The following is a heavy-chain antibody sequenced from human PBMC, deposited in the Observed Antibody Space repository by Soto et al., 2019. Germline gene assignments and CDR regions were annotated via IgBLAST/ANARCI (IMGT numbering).Heavy chain of an antibody. D-gene: IGHD3-10*01. CDR2: TYYRSKWYN. CDR3: ARDAHYYGSGSYYNWFDP. Sequence: SQTLSLTCAISGDSVSSNSAAWNWIRQSPSRGLEWLGRTYYRSKWYNDYAGSVKSRITINPDTSKNQFSLQLNSVTPEDTAVYYCARDAHYYGSGSYYNWFDPWGQGTLVTVSS. CDR1: GDSVSSNSAA. J-gene: IGHJ5*02. V-gene: IGHV6-1*01.